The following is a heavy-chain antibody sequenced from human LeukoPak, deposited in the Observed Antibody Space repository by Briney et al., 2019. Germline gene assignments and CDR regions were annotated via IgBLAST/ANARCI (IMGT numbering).Heavy chain of an antibody. D-gene: IGHD3-22*01. V-gene: IGHV3-48*02. CDR2: ISSSSSTI. J-gene: IGHJ3*02. CDR3: ARDQTPHYYDSSGYYRNDAFDI. Sequence: GGSLRLSCAASEFTFSSYSMNWVRQAPGKGLEWVSYISSSSSTIYYADSVKGRFTISRDNAKNSLYLQMNSLRDEDTAVYYCARDQTPHYYDSSGYYRNDAFDIWGQGTMVTVSS. CDR1: EFTFSSYS.